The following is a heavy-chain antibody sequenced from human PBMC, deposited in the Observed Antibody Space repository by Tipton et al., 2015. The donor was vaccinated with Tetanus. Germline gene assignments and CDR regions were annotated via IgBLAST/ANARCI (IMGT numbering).Heavy chain of an antibody. CDR1: GDTFSRYV. CDR2: IIPLYGTA. J-gene: IGHJ4*02. Sequence: QLVQSGAEVKKPGASVKVSCKASGDTFSRYVFSWVRQAPGQGLEWMGGIIPLYGTANYAQKFRDRVTITADEATSTAYMELRSLRSDDTAVYYCARVPTNPLAVDRPTDYWGQGTLVTVSS. V-gene: IGHV1-69*01. CDR3: ARVPTNPLAVDRPTDY. D-gene: IGHD6-19*01.